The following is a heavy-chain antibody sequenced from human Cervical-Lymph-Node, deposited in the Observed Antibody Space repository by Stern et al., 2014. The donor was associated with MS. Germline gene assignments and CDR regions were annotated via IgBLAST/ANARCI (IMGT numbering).Heavy chain of an antibody. Sequence: VQLVESGGGFVKPGGSLRLSCAASGFTFNDHYMSWIRQAPGKGLEWVSYISSTNTDTGNADSVRGRFTIYRDNAQNSLYLQMNNLRAEDTAVYYCASSLDPYDSSGHFDHWGQGTLVTVSS. V-gene: IGHV3-11*06. CDR3: ASSLDPYDSSGHFDH. J-gene: IGHJ4*02. CDR1: GFTFNDHY. CDR2: ISSTNTDT. D-gene: IGHD3-22*01.